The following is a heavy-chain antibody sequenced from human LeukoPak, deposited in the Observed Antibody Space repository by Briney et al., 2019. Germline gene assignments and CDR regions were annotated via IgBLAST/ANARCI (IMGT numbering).Heavy chain of an antibody. V-gene: IGHV3-48*03. CDR1: GFTFSSYE. CDR2: ISSSGSTI. Sequence: GGSLGLSCAASGFTFSSYEMNWVRQAPGKGLEWVSYISSSGSTIYYADSVKGRFTISRDNAKNSLYLQMNSLRAEDTAVYYCARGGYSYGYWFFAFDIWGQGTMVTVSS. J-gene: IGHJ3*02. CDR3: ARGGYSYGYWFFAFDI. D-gene: IGHD5-18*01.